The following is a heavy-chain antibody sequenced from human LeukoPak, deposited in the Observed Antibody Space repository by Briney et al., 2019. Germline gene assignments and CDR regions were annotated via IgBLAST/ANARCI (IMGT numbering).Heavy chain of an antibody. CDR2: ISGSGGST. V-gene: IGHV3-23*01. J-gene: IGHJ3*02. CDR1: GFTFSSYA. CDR3: AKDGSGWYLVNLANSDAFDI. Sequence: PGGSLRLSCAASGFTFSSYAMSWVRQAPGKGLEWVSAISGSGGSTYYPDSVKGRFTIARDNSKNSLYLQMNSLRAEDTAVYYCAKDGSGWYLVNLANSDAFDIWGQGTMVTVSS. D-gene: IGHD6-19*01.